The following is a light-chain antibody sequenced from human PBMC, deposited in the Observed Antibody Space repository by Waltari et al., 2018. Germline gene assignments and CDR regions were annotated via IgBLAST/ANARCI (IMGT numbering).Light chain of an antibody. CDR2: KAS. V-gene: IGKV1-5*03. Sequence: DIQMTQSPSSLSASVGDRVTITCRASQSISTWLAWYQQKPGKAPTLLIYKASALENGGPARFSGSGSATDFTLTISCLQPYDFATYFCQQYNFFPWTFGQGTRVEIK. J-gene: IGKJ1*01. CDR3: QQYNFFPWT. CDR1: QSISTW.